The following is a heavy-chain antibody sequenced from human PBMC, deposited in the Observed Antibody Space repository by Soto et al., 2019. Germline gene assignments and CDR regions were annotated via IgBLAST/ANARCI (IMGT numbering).Heavy chain of an antibody. Sequence: QVQLVQSGTEVKKPGASVKVSCKASGYIFTTHYMHSVRQAPGQGLEWLGIINPSGGRTSSAVKVQGRVTMTSDTSTNTVYMELTSLKPEHTAVYYCARSGENYGSRTFSPPLLYHFNPWGQGTVVTVPS. CDR2: INPSGGRT. D-gene: IGHD3-10*01. V-gene: IGHV1-46*01. CDR3: ARSGENYGSRTFSPPLLYHFNP. J-gene: IGHJ5*02. CDR1: GYIFTTHY.